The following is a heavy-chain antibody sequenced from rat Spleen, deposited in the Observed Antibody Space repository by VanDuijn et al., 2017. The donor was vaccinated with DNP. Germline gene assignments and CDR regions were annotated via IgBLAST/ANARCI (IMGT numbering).Heavy chain of an antibody. Sequence: EVQLQESGPGLVKPSQSLSLTCSVTGYSITSAYRWNWIRKFPGNKLEWMGFISSAGSTNYNPSLKSRISITRDTSKNQFFLQLNSVTTEDTATYYCARWGDYFDYWGQGVMVTVSS. CDR3: ARWGDYFDY. CDR2: ISSAGST. J-gene: IGHJ2*01. V-gene: IGHV3-3*01. CDR1: GYSITSAYR.